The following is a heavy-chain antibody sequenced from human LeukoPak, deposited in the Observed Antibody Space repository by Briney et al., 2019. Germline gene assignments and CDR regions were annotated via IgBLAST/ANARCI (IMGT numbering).Heavy chain of an antibody. V-gene: IGHV3-49*04. D-gene: IGHD3-22*01. CDR2: IRSKAYGGTT. CDR3: TRSTPYYYDSSGYYQNFVY. Sequence: GGSLRLSCAASGFTFSSYAMNWVRQAPGKGLEWVGFIRSKAYGGTTEYAASVKGRFTISRGDSKSIAYLQMNSLKTEDTAVYYCTRSTPYYYDSSGYYQNFVYWGQGTLVTVSS. J-gene: IGHJ4*02. CDR1: GFTFSSYA.